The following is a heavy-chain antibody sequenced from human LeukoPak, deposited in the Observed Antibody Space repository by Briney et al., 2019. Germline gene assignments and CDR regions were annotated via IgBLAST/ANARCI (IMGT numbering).Heavy chain of an antibody. J-gene: IGHJ3*02. Sequence: GGSLILSRAASGFTVSSNYMTWVRQAPGKGLEWVSVIYSGGSTYSADSVQGRFTISRDNSKNTLYLQMNSLRAEDTAVYYCARAGTRGDYDAFDIWGQGTVVTVSS. CDR2: IYSGGST. D-gene: IGHD4-17*01. CDR1: GFTVSSNY. V-gene: IGHV3-53*01. CDR3: ARAGTRGDYDAFDI.